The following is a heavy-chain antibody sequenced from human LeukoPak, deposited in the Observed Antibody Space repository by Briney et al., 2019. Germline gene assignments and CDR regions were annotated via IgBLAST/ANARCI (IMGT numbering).Heavy chain of an antibody. CDR2: IYYSGST. CDR1: GGSLSNTDYY. J-gene: IGHJ6*02. V-gene: IGHV4-39*02. D-gene: IGHD6-19*01. Sequence: SEALSLTCTVSGGSLSNTDYYWGWIRQPPGKGLEWIGSIYYSGSTYYNPSLKSRVTIFLDTSKSQFSLKLSSVTAADTAVYYCARDQYSSGWFGTYYGMDVWGQGTTVTVSS. CDR3: ARDQYSSGWFGTYYGMDV.